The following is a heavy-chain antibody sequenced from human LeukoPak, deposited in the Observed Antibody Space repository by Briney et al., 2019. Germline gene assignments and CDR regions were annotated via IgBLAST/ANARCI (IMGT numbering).Heavy chain of an antibody. CDR1: GGSISSSSYY. J-gene: IGHJ4*02. CDR3: ARSNGRDGYNFGY. CDR2: IYYSGST. D-gene: IGHD5-24*01. V-gene: IGHV4-39*01. Sequence: PSETLSLTCTVSGGSISSSSYYWGWIRQPPGKGLEWIGSIYYSGSTYYNPSLKSRVTISVDTSKKQFSLKLSSVTAADTAVYYCARSNGRDGYNFGYWGQGTLVTVSS.